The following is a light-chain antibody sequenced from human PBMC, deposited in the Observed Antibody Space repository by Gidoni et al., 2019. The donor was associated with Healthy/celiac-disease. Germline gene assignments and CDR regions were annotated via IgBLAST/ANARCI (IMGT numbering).Light chain of an antibody. V-gene: IGLV1-40*01. Sequence: QSVLTPPPSVSGAPGQRVTISCTGNSSNIGAGYDVHWYQQLPGTAPKLLIYGNSNRPSGVPDRFSGSKSGTSASLAITGLQAEDEADYYCQSYDSSLSGSGVFGTGTKVTVL. J-gene: IGLJ1*01. CDR3: QSYDSSLSGSGV. CDR2: GNS. CDR1: SSNIGAGYD.